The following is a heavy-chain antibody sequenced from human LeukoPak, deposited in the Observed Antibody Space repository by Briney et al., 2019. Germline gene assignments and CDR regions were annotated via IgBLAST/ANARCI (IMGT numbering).Heavy chain of an antibody. V-gene: IGHV1-46*01. CDR3: ARAQIMRGLYYFDY. CDR2: INPSGGST. J-gene: IGHJ4*02. D-gene: IGHD3-16*01. CDR1: GYTFTSYY. Sequence: ASVKVSCTASGYTFTSYYMHWVRQAPGQGLEWMGIINPSGGSTSYAQKFQGRVTITADESTSTAYMELSSLRSEDTAVYYCARAQIMRGLYYFDYWGQGTLVTVSS.